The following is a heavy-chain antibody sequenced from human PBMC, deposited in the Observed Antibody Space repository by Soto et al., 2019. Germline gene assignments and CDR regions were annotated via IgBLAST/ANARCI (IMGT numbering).Heavy chain of an antibody. Sequence: SETLSLTCTVSGGSISSSSYYWGWIRQPPGKGLEWIGSIYYSGSTYYNPSLKSRVTISVDTSKNQFSLKLSSVTAADTAVYYCASRLSGVTTWYFDLWGRGTLVTVSS. V-gene: IGHV4-39*01. CDR3: ASRLSGVTTWYFDL. CDR2: IYYSGST. J-gene: IGHJ2*01. D-gene: IGHD4-17*01. CDR1: GGSISSSSYY.